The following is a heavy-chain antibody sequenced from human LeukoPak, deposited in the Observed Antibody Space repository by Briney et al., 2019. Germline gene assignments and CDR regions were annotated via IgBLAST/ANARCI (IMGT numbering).Heavy chain of an antibody. Sequence: PGGSLRLSCAASGFTFSTYAMSWVRQAPGKGLEWVSAISGRGGGTYYADSVKGRFTISRDNSKNTLYLQMNSLRAEDTAVYYCAKAGQTYYYDSSGYYLTFLGYWGQGTLVTVSS. V-gene: IGHV3-23*01. J-gene: IGHJ4*02. D-gene: IGHD3-22*01. CDR3: AKAGQTYYYDSSGYYLTFLGY. CDR1: GFTFSTYA. CDR2: ISGRGGGT.